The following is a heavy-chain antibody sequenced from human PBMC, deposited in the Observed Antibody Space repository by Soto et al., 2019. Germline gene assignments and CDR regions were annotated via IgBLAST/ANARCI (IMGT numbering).Heavy chain of an antibody. J-gene: IGHJ5*02. D-gene: IGHD4-17*01. Sequence: QLQLQESGSGVVKPSQTLSLICAVSGGSISSGGYSWSWIRQPPGKGLEWIGYIYHSGSTYYNPSIKRQVTISVHRSNIQFSLKLSSVTAADTAVYYCARGGDYGVKENWFDPWGQGTLVTVSS. CDR1: GGSISSGGYS. CDR2: IYHSGST. V-gene: IGHV4-30-2*01. CDR3: ARGGDYGVKENWFDP.